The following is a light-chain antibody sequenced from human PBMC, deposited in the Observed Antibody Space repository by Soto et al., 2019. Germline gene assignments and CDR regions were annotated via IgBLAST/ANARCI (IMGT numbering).Light chain of an antibody. Sequence: DIQMTQSPSSLSASVGDRVTITCRASQNIRNYLNWYQHKPGEAPKLLIYGASSLQNGVPSRFSGSGSGTDFTLTISSLQPEDFATYYFQQSDSTPLFTFGPGTKVDIK. CDR1: QNIRNY. J-gene: IGKJ3*01. CDR2: GAS. CDR3: QQSDSTPLFT. V-gene: IGKV1-39*01.